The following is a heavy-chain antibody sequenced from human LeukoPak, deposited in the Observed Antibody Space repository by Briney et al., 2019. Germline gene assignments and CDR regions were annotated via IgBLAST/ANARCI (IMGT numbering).Heavy chain of an antibody. CDR3: ARVGYCSSTSCYSDFDY. D-gene: IGHD2-2*02. CDR1: GYTFTGYY. Sequence: ASVKVSCKASGYTFTGYYMHWVRQAPGQGLEWMGWINPNSGGTNYAQKFQGRVTMTRDTSISTAYMELSRLRSDDTAVYYCARVGYCSSTSCYSDFDYWGQGTLVTVSS. V-gene: IGHV1-2*02. J-gene: IGHJ4*02. CDR2: INPNSGGT.